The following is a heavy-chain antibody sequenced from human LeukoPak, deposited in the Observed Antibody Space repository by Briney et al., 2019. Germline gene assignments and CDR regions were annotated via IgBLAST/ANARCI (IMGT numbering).Heavy chain of an antibody. V-gene: IGHV4-61*02. J-gene: IGHJ2*01. CDR3: ARSVFRWYFDL. CDR1: GGSISSGSYY. D-gene: IGHD3-10*02. Sequence: PSETLSLTCTVSGGSISSGSYYWSWIRQPAGKGLELIGRIYTGESTNYNPSLKSRVTMSVDTSKNQFSLKLSSVTAADTAVYYCARSVFRWYFDLWGRGTLVTVSS. CDR2: IYTGEST.